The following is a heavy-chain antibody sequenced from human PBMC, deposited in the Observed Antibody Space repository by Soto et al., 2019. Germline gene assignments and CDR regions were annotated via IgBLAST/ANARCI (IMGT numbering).Heavy chain of an antibody. J-gene: IGHJ6*02. CDR3: TKAQFSSGWYNDYYYGMDV. CDR2: ITGNAGST. D-gene: IGHD6-19*01. CDR1: GFTFSNYG. V-gene: IGHV3-23*01. Sequence: GGSLRLSCAASGFTFSNYGMSWVRQAPGKGLEWVSAITGNAGSTYYADPVKGRFTISRDNSRNTMYLQINNLRAEDTAVYYCTKAQFSSGWYNDYYYGMDVWGQGTTVTVSS.